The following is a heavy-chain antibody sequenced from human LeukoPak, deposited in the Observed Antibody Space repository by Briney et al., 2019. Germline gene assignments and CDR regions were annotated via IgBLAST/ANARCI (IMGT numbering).Heavy chain of an antibody. CDR1: GFTFSYYT. CDR3: ARVLNYYDSSGYYFSY. V-gene: IGHV3-30-3*01. J-gene: IGHJ4*02. Sequence: PGGYLRLSCAASGFTFSYYTMHWVRQAPGKGLEWVAVISYDGSNEYYADSVKGRFTISRDNSKNTLYLQMNSLRVEDTAVYYCARVLNYYDSSGYYFSYWGQGTLVTVSS. CDR2: ISYDGSNE. D-gene: IGHD3-22*01.